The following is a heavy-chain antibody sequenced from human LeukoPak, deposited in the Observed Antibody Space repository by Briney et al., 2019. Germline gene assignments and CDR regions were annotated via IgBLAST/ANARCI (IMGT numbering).Heavy chain of an antibody. CDR3: ARDQEQLVPPFDY. J-gene: IGHJ4*02. CDR1: GFTFSSYS. D-gene: IGHD6-13*01. CDR2: ISSSSSYI. V-gene: IGHV3-21*01. Sequence: PGGSLRLSCAASGFTFSSYSMNWVRQAPGKGLEWVSSISSSSSYIYYADSVKGRFTISRDNAKSSLYLQMNSLRAEDTAVYYCARDQEQLVPPFDYWGQGTLVTVSS.